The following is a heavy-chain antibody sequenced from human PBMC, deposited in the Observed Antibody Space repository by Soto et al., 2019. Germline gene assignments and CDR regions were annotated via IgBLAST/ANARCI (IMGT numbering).Heavy chain of an antibody. Sequence: QVQLVQSGAEVKKPGSSVKVSCKASGGTFSISAISWVRQAPGQGLDWMGGIIPIFGTAKYAQKFQGRITITADASTSTAYMELSSLRSEDTAVYYCAAMVTLVDYWGQGTLVTVSS. J-gene: IGHJ4*02. D-gene: IGHD2-21*02. CDR1: GGTFSISA. V-gene: IGHV1-69*01. CDR3: AAMVTLVDY. CDR2: IIPIFGTA.